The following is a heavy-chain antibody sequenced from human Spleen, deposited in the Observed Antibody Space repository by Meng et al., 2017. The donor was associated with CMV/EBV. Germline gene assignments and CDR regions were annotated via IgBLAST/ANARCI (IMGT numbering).Heavy chain of an antibody. V-gene: IGHV3-11*01. CDR1: GFTFSDYY. J-gene: IGHJ6*02. CDR3: ARDRDSIVAVSSVHHYYGMDV. CDR2: ISSTGSIM. Sequence: GGPLRLSCAASGFTFSDYYMSWIRQAPGKGLEWVSYISSTGSIMDYADSVKGRFTISRDNAKNSLYLQMNSLRAEDTAVYYCARDRDSIVAVSSVHHYYGMDVWGQGTTVTVSS. D-gene: IGHD3-22*01.